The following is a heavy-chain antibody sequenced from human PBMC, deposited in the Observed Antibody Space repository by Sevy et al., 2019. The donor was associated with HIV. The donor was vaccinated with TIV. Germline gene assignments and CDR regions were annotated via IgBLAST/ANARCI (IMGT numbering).Heavy chain of an antibody. CDR1: GGSMSSYF. D-gene: IGHD3-10*01. V-gene: IGHV4-59*01. Sequence: SETSLTCTVSGGSMSSYFWSWIRQPPGKGLEWIGYIYYTGTTNYNPSLKSRLTMSLDTSKNRFSLKLTAVTAADTAVYYCARDSVLSPRVFDSWGQGTLVTVSS. CDR3: ARDSVLSPRVFDS. CDR2: IYYTGTT. J-gene: IGHJ4*02.